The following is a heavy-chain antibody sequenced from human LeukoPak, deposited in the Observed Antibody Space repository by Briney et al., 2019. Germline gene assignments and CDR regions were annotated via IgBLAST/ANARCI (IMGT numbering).Heavy chain of an antibody. V-gene: IGHV3-11*01. CDR1: GFSFSDYY. Sequence: GGSLRLSCAASGFSFSDYYMSWIRQAPGKGLEWLSYINIGGTNTHYADSVKGRFTASRDNAKKSLYLELTNLRAEDMAVYYCATDGAGFDTWGQGVLVTVSS. J-gene: IGHJ5*02. CDR2: INIGGTNT. CDR3: ATDGAGFDT.